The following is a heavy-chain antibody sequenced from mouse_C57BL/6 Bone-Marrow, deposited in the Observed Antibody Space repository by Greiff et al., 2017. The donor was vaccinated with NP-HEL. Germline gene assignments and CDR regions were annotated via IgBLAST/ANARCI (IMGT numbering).Heavy chain of an antibody. J-gene: IGHJ1*03. CDR3: ASITTVAYWYFDV. Sequence: QVHVKQPGAELVKPGASVKLSCKASGYTFTSYWMHWVKQRPGRGLEWIGRIDPNSGGTKYNEKFKSKATLTVDKPSSTAYMQLSSLTSEDSAVYYCASITTVAYWYFDVWGTGTTVTVSS. V-gene: IGHV1-72*01. CDR1: GYTFTSYW. D-gene: IGHD1-1*01. CDR2: IDPNSGGT.